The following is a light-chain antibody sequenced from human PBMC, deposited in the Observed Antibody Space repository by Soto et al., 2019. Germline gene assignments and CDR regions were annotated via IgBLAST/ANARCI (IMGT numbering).Light chain of an antibody. CDR2: EVT. CDR3: SSFTSTSTRL. Sequence: FALANPASVSGSPGQAVAVSCPGASIDIGSYDYVSWYQQHPGKAPNLIIYEVTDRPSGVSNRFSGSKSGNTASLTISGLQAEDEADYYCSSFTSTSTRLFGSGTKVTVL. J-gene: IGLJ1*01. V-gene: IGLV2-14*01. CDR1: SIDIGSYDY.